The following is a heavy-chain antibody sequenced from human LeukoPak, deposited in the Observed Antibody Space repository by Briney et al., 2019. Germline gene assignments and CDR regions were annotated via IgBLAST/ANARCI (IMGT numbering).Heavy chain of an antibody. CDR3: ARGRRVVRGVNIFDY. CDR1: GGSISSYY. CDR2: IYYSGST. V-gene: IGHV4-59*01. Sequence: PSETLSLTCTVSGGSISSYYWTWIRQPPGKGLEWIGYIYYSGSTNYNPSLKSRVTISVDTSNNQFSLKLSSVTAADTAVYYCARGRRVVRGVNIFDYWGQGTLVTVSS. J-gene: IGHJ4*02. D-gene: IGHD3-10*02.